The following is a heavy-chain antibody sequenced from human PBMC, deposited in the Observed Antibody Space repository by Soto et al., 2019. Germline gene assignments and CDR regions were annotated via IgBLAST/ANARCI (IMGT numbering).Heavy chain of an antibody. Sequence: VQLVGSGGGVVQPGRSLRLSCAASGFIFSNYAMHWVRQAPGQGLEWVALIWSDGSYENYAESVKGRFTISRDNSKNTLFLQVNGLRVDDTAVYFCARGTGSGSFLIDYWGQGTRVTVSS. CDR3: ARGTGSGSFLIDY. CDR1: GFIFSNYA. D-gene: IGHD3-10*01. J-gene: IGHJ4*02. CDR2: IWSDGSYE. V-gene: IGHV3-33*01.